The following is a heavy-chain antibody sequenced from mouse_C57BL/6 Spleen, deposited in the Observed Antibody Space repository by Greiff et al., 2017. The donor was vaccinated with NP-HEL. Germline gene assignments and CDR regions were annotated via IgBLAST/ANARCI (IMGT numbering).Heavy chain of an antibody. Sequence: DVMLVESGEGLVKPGGSLKLSCAASGFTFSSYAMSWVRQTPEKRLEWVAYISSGGDYIYYADTVKGRFTISRDNARNTLYLQMSSLKSEDTAMYYCTRGVTTVVAPFDYWGQGTTLTVSS. CDR3: TRGVTTVVAPFDY. CDR1: GFTFSSYA. CDR2: ISSGGDYI. V-gene: IGHV5-9-1*02. D-gene: IGHD1-1*01. J-gene: IGHJ2*01.